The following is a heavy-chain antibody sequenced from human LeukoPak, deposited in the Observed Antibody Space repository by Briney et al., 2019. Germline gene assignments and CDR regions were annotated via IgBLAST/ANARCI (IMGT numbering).Heavy chain of an antibody. D-gene: IGHD6-19*01. CDR1: GGSFSTYY. CDR2: ISSSSSTI. V-gene: IGHV3-48*01. CDR3: AHSSGWGRYFDY. Sequence: ETLSLTCAVYGGSFSTYYWNWIRQSPGKGLEWVSYISSSSSTIYYADSVKGRFTISRDNAKNSLYLQMNSLRAEDTAVYYCAHSSGWGRYFDYWGQGTLVTVSS. J-gene: IGHJ4*02.